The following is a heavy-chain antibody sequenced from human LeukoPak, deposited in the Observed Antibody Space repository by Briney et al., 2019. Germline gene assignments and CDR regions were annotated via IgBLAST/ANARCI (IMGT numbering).Heavy chain of an antibody. CDR2: ISGSGGST. CDR1: GFTFSSYA. J-gene: IGHJ5*02. V-gene: IGHV3-23*01. D-gene: IGHD6-13*01. CDR3: AKSTDQQLDSLDWFDP. Sequence: GGFLRLSCAASGFTFSSYAMSWVRQAPGKGPLWVSAISGSGGSTYYADSMKGRFTISRDNSKNTLYLQMNSLRAEDTAVYYCAKSTDQQLDSLDWFDPWGQGTLVTVSS.